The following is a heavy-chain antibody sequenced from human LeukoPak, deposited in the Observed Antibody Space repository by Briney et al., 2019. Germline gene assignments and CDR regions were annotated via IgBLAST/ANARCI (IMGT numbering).Heavy chain of an antibody. V-gene: IGHV3-74*01. CDR3: ARGYSGSYRIDY. Sequence: QTGGSLRLSCAASGFTFSSYWMHWVRQAPGKGLVWVSRINSDGSSTTYADSVKGRFTISRDNAKNTLFLQMNSLGAEDTAVYYCARGYSGSYRIDYWGRGTLVTVSS. CDR1: GFTFSSYW. CDR2: INSDGSST. J-gene: IGHJ4*02. D-gene: IGHD1-26*01.